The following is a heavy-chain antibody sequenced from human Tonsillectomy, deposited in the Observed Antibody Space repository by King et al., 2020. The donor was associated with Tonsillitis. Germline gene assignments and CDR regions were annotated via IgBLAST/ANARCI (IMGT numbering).Heavy chain of an antibody. J-gene: IGHJ4*02. Sequence: QLQESGPGLVKPSETLSLTCTVSGGSISSYYWSWIRQPPGKGLEWIGYIYYSGSTNYNPSLKSRVTIPVDTSKNQFSLKLSSVTAADTAVYYCARRFGNFYGSGGQAGYFDYGGQGPLVTVSS. CDR2: IYYSGST. CDR3: ARRFGNFYGSGGQAGYFDY. CDR1: GGSISSYY. V-gene: IGHV4-59*01. D-gene: IGHD3-10*01.